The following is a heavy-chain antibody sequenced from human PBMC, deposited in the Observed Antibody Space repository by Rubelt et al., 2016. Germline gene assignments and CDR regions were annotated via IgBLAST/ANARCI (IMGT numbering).Heavy chain of an antibody. J-gene: IGHJ6*02. CDR3: AGLYCGGDCYSNYYGMDV. V-gene: IGHV4-31*03. CDR1: GGSISSGGYY. CDR2: IYYSGST. Sequence: GLVKPSQTLSLTCTVSGGSISSGGYYWSWIRQHPGKGLEWIGYIYYSGSTYYNPSLKSRVTISVDTSKNQFSLKLSSVTAADTAVYYCAGLYCGGDCYSNYYGMDVWGQGTTVTVSS. D-gene: IGHD2-21*02.